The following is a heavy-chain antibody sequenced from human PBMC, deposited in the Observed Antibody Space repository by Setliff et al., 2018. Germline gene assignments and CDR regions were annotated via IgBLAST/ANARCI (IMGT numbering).Heavy chain of an antibody. Sequence: ASVKVSCKASGYTFTSYTPHWVRQAPGQRLEWMGWINAGNGNTKYSQKFQGRVTLTRDTSASIAYMELSSLRSEDTAVYFCARGSSVTTGGPQFDPWGQGTLVTVSS. CDR2: INAGNGNT. J-gene: IGHJ5*02. V-gene: IGHV1-3*01. CDR1: GYTFTSYT. CDR3: ARGSSVTTGGPQFDP. D-gene: IGHD4-17*01.